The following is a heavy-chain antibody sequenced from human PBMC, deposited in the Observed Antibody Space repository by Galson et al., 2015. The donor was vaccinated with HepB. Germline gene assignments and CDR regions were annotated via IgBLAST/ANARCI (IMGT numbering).Heavy chain of an antibody. Sequence: SVKVSCKASGYTFTDSYMHWVRQAPGQGLEWMGWINPNSGDTNYAQKFQGWVTMTRDTSISTAYKELSRLRSDDTAVYYCARHLVGTTVLHGLDVWGQGTTVTVSS. V-gene: IGHV1-2*04. J-gene: IGHJ6*02. CDR3: ARHLVGTTVLHGLDV. CDR2: INPNSGDT. D-gene: IGHD1-26*01. CDR1: GYTFTDSY.